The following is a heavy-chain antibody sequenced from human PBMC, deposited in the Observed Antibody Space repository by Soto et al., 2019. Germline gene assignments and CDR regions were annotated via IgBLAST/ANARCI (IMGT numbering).Heavy chain of an antibody. Sequence: TSETLSLTCAFSGGSISSGGYSWTWFRQPPGRGLEWSGYIYHSGSSYYNPSLKSRVTISVDRSKNQFPLKLSSVPAADTAVYYCARAHYGDYGYGMDVWGQGTTVTVPS. CDR2: IYHSGSS. J-gene: IGHJ6*02. V-gene: IGHV4-30-2*01. CDR1: GGSISSGGYS. CDR3: ARAHYGDYGYGMDV. D-gene: IGHD4-17*01.